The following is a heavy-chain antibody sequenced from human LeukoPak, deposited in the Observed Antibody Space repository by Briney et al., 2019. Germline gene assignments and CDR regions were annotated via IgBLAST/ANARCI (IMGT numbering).Heavy chain of an antibody. D-gene: IGHD6-13*01. Sequence: SETLSLTCTVSGGSISSSSYYWGWIRQPPGKGLEWIGSIYYSANTYYNPSLKSRVTVSVDTSKNQFSLKLNSVTAADTAVYYCARLPSSSWLNWFDPWGQGTLVTVSS. CDR1: GGSISSSSYY. CDR3: ARLPSSSWLNWFDP. V-gene: IGHV4-39*01. CDR2: IYYSANT. J-gene: IGHJ5*02.